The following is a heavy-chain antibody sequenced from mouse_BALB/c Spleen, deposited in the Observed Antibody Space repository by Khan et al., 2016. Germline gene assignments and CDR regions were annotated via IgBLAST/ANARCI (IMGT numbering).Heavy chain of an antibody. CDR3: ARGGTSGSPCAY. V-gene: IGHV1-87*01. Sequence: QVQLQQSGAELARPGASVKLSCKASGYTFTTYWMQWVKLRPGQGLEWIGAIYPGDDDTRYTQKFKGKATLTADESSSTAYMQLSSLASEDSAVYYGARGGTSGSPCAYWGRGTLVTVSA. CDR2: IYPGDDDT. CDR1: GYTFTTYW. J-gene: IGHJ3*01. D-gene: IGHD1-1*02.